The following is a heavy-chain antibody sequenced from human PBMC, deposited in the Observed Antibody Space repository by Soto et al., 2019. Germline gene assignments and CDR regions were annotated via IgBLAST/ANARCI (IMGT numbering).Heavy chain of an antibody. CDR2: MNPNSGNT. V-gene: IGHV1-8*01. D-gene: IGHD2-15*01. CDR3: ARAAVVVVAATNYYYYGMDA. Sequence: ASVEVSCKXSGYTFTSYDINWVRQATGQGLEWMGWMNPNSGNTGYAQKFQGRVTMTRNTSISTAYMELSSLRSEDTAVYYCARAAVVVVAATNYYYYGMDAWGQGTTVTVSS. J-gene: IGHJ6*02. CDR1: GYTFTSYD.